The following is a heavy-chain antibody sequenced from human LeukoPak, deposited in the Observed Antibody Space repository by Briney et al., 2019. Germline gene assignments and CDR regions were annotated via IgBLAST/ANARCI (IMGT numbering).Heavy chain of an antibody. V-gene: IGHV1-8*01. J-gene: IGHJ6*02. D-gene: IGHD2-2*02. CDR1: GYTFTSYD. Sequence: GASVKVSCKASGYTFTSYDINWVRQAPGQGLEWMGWMNPNSGNTGYAQKFQGRVTMTRNTSISTAYMELSSLRSEDTAVYYCARSRYQLLYTTYYYYYGMDVWGQGTTVTVSS. CDR3: ARSRYQLLYTTYYYYYGMDV. CDR2: MNPNSGNT.